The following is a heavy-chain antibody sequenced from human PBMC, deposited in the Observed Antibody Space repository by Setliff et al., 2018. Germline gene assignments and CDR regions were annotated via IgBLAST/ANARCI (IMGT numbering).Heavy chain of an antibody. CDR2: INHSGST. CDR3: ARDYYDSRGSYAFDI. D-gene: IGHD3-22*01. J-gene: IGHJ3*02. CDR1: GGSFSGNY. V-gene: IGHV4-34*01. Sequence: SETLSLTCAVYGGSFSGNYWSWIRQPPGKGLEWIGEINHSGSTNHNPSLKSRVTISVDTSKNQFSLNLSSVTAADTAMYYCARDYYDSRGSYAFDIWGQGTMVTVS.